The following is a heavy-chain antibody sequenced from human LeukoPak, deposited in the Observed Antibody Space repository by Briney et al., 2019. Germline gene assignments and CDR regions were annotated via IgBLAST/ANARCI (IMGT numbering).Heavy chain of an antibody. CDR2: IYYSGST. CDR1: GGSISSSSYY. Sequence: SETLSLTCTVSGGSISSSSYYWGWIRQPPGKGLEWIGSIYYSGSTYYNPSLKSRVTISVDTSKNQFSLKLSSVTAADTAVYYCAQLGRRITIFWGWGQGTLVTVSS. CDR3: AQLGRRITIFWG. V-gene: IGHV4-39*01. D-gene: IGHD3-9*01. J-gene: IGHJ4*02.